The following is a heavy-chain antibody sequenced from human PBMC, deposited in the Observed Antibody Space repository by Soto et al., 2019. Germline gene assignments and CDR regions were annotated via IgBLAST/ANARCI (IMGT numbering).Heavy chain of an antibody. V-gene: IGHV1-69*13. CDR1: GGTFSSYA. CDR2: IIPIFGTA. Sequence: SVKVSCKASGGTFSSYAISWVRQAPGQGLEWMGGIIPIFGTANYAQKFQGRVTITADESTSTAYMELSSLRSEDTAVYYCARGSAYYDYVWGSYLGYWGQGTLVTVSS. D-gene: IGHD3-16*02. CDR3: ARGSAYYDYVWGSYLGY. J-gene: IGHJ4*02.